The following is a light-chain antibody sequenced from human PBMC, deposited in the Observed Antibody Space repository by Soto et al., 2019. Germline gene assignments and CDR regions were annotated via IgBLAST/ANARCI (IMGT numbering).Light chain of an antibody. Sequence: EIVMTQSPATLSVSPGERATLSCRASQSVSSNLAWYQQKPGQAPRLLIYGASTRGTGIPARFSGSGSGTEFTLTISSVHDEDFVVYYCQQYNTWPPSTFGGGTKVQIK. V-gene: IGKV3-15*01. J-gene: IGKJ4*01. CDR3: QQYNTWPPST. CDR2: GAS. CDR1: QSVSSN.